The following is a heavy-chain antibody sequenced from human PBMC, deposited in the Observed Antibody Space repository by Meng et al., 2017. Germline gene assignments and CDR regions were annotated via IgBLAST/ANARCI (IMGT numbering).Heavy chain of an antibody. D-gene: IGHD3-22*01. Sequence: GGSLSLSCAASGFTFSSYAMHWVRQAPGKGLEWVAVISYDGSNKYYADSVKGRFTIARDNSKNTLYLQMNSLRAEDPAVYYCARDLTSYYDSSGYSDYWGQGTLVTVSS. CDR1: GFTFSSYA. CDR3: ARDLTSYYDSSGYSDY. V-gene: IGHV3-30*01. J-gene: IGHJ4*02. CDR2: ISYDGSNK.